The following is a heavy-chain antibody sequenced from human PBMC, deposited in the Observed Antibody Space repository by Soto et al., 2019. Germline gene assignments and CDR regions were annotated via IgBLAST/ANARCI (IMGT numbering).Heavy chain of an antibody. CDR3: AKSGEGFGEPQSCDY. D-gene: IGHD3-10*01. Sequence: EVQLLESGGGLVQPGGSLRLSCAASGFTFSSYAMSWVRQAPGKGLEWVSAISGSGGSTYYADSVKGRFTISRDNSKNTLYLQMNSLRVEDTAVYYCAKSGEGFGEPQSCDYWGQGTLVTVSS. J-gene: IGHJ4*02. CDR1: GFTFSSYA. V-gene: IGHV3-23*01. CDR2: ISGSGGST.